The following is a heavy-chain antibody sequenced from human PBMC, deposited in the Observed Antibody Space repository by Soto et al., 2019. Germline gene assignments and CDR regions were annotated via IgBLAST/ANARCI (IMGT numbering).Heavy chain of an antibody. Sequence: PGGSLRLSCAASGFTFNSYAMSWVRQAPGKGLEWVSAISASGDSTYYADAVKGRFTISRDNSKNTLYLEMNSLRAEDTAVYYCARDLGRSYYYDSSGYYDYWGQGTLVTVSS. D-gene: IGHD3-22*01. CDR1: GFTFNSYA. V-gene: IGHV3-23*01. CDR3: ARDLGRSYYYDSSGYYDY. CDR2: ISASGDST. J-gene: IGHJ4*02.